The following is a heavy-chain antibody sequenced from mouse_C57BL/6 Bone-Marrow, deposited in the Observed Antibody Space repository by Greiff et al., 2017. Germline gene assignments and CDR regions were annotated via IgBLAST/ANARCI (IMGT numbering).Heavy chain of an antibody. D-gene: IGHD2-4*01. V-gene: IGHV14-4*01. CDR3: TPYDYDGAWFAY. CDR1: GFNIKDDY. Sequence: EVQRVESGAELVRPGASVKLSCTASGFNIKDDYMHWVKQRPEQGLEWIGWIDPENGDTEYASKFQGKATITADTSSNTAYLQLSSLTSEDTAVYYCTPYDYDGAWFAYWGQGTLVTVSA. J-gene: IGHJ3*01. CDR2: IDPENGDT.